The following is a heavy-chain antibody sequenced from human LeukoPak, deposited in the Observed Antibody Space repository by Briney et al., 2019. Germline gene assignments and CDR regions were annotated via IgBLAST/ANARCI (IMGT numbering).Heavy chain of an antibody. D-gene: IGHD6-13*01. CDR1: GYTFTKSV. CDR3: ARGSAAAAMYYFDY. J-gene: IGHJ4*02. CDR2: ISAYNGNT. V-gene: IGHV1-18*01. Sequence: GASVKVSCKASGYTFTKSVISWVRQAPGQGLEWMGWISAYNGNTNYAQKLQGRVTMTTDTSTNTAYMELRSLRSDDTAVYYCARGSAAAAMYYFDYWGQGTLVTVSS.